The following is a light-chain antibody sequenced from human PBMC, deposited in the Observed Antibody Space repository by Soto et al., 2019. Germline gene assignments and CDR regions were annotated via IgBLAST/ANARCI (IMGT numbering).Light chain of an antibody. J-gene: IGKJ3*01. CDR2: GAS. CDR3: QQYGSSPFT. V-gene: IGKV3-20*01. Sequence: PGESATLSCRASQSVGSGYLAWHQQKPGQAPRLLIYGASSRATGIPDRFSGSGSGTDFTLTIRRLEPEDFAVYYCQQYGSSPFTFGPGTKVDI. CDR1: QSVGSGY.